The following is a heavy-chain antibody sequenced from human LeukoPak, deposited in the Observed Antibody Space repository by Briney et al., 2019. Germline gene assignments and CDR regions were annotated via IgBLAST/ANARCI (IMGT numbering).Heavy chain of an antibody. V-gene: IGHV3-74*01. CDR1: GFTFSNYW. D-gene: IGHD2-2*01. CDR2: ISTDGSST. J-gene: IGHJ4*02. CDR3: GRGFALVPAGIPDY. Sequence: PGGSLRLSCAAPGFTFSNYWMHWVRQAPGEGLVWVSRISTDGSSTTYADSVKGRFTISRDNAKNTLYLQMNSLRAEDTAIYYSGRGFALVPAGIPDYWGQGILVTVSS.